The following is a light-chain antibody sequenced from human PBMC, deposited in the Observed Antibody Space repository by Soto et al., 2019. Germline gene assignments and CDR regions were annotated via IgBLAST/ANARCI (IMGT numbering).Light chain of an antibody. CDR2: EVS. CDR3: SSYTTTNTYV. V-gene: IGLV2-14*01. J-gene: IGLJ1*01. Sequence: QSALTQPASVSVSPGQSITISCTGTSSDVGGYNYVSWYQQHPGKAPKLMIYEVSNRPSGVSNRFSGSKSGNTASLTISGLQAEDEADYYCSSYTTTNTYVFGTGTKLTVL. CDR1: SSDVGGYNY.